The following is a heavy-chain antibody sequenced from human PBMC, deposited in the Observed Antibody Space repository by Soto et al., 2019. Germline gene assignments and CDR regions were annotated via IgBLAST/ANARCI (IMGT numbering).Heavy chain of an antibody. J-gene: IGHJ6*02. V-gene: IGHV1-2*04. D-gene: IGHD2-8*01. CDR1: GYSFTDYH. CDR3: AKGHSTDCSNGVCSFFYNHEMDV. CDR2: INPKSGGT. Sequence: ASVKVSCKASGYSFTDYHIHWVRQAPGQGLEWLGRINPKSGGTSTAQKFQGWVTMTRDRSISTVYMELTRLRSDDTAVYFCAKGHSTDCSNGVCSFFYNHEMDVWGQGTTVTVSS.